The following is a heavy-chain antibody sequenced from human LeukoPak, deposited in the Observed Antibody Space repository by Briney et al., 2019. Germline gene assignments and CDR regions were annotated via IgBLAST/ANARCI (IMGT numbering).Heavy chain of an antibody. Sequence: SETLSLTCTVSGGSISSYYWSWLRQPPGKGLEWIGYIYTSGSTNYNPSLKSRVTISVDTSKNQFSLKLSSVTAADTAVYYCARESSTYYYDSSGYYFDYWGQGTLVTVSS. CDR1: GGSISSYY. D-gene: IGHD3-22*01. CDR3: ARESSTYYYDSSGYYFDY. V-gene: IGHV4-4*09. CDR2: IYTSGST. J-gene: IGHJ4*02.